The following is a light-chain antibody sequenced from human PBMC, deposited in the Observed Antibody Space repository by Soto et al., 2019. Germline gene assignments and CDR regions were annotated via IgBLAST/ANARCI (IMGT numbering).Light chain of an antibody. J-gene: IGKJ5*01. CDR2: DAS. V-gene: IGKV3-11*01. CDR1: QSVSSY. Sequence: EIVWTQSPATLSLSPGERATLSCRASQSVSSYLAWYPPKPGQAPSLLIYDASNRATGIPARFSGSGSGTDFTLTIRSLEPEDFAVYYCQQRSNWPLFGQGTRLEIK. CDR3: QQRSNWPL.